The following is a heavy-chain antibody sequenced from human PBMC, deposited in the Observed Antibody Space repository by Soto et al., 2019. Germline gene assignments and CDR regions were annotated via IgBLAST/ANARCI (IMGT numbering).Heavy chain of an antibody. J-gene: IGHJ4*02. D-gene: IGHD6-13*01. Sequence: GGSLRLSCAASGFTFSAYAMSWVRQAPGKGLEWVSVISGSGGATYYADSVKGRFTISRGNSKNTLYLQMNSLRAEDTAVYYCARQDYSTTWYLNYWGQGTLVTVSS. CDR2: ISGSGGAT. CDR1: GFTFSAYA. V-gene: IGHV3-23*01. CDR3: ARQDYSTTWYLNY.